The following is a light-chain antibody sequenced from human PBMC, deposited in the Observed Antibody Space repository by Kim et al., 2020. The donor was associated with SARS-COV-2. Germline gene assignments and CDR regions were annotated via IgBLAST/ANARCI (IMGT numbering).Light chain of an antibody. CDR3: QTWGPGIRV. CDR2: LNSDGNY. Sequence: TVQTTWTLSSGHSSYAIAWHQQQPAKGPRYLMKLNSDGNYIKGAGIPDRFSGSSSGAERYLSISSLQSEDEADYYCQTWGPGIRVFGGGTKLAVL. CDR1: SGHSSYA. V-gene: IGLV4-69*01. J-gene: IGLJ3*02.